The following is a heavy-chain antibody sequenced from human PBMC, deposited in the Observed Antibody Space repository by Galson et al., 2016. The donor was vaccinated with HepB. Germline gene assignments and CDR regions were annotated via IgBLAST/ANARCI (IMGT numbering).Heavy chain of an antibody. CDR2: ISGSGSTI. CDR1: GFTFSDYY. Sequence: SLRLSCAASGFTFSDYYMSWIRQAPGKGLEWISYISGSGSTIYYADSVKGRFTISRDNAKNSLYLQMTSLRAEDTAVCYCARGAGELLDYGMDVWGQGTTVTVSS. J-gene: IGHJ6*02. CDR3: ARGAGELLDYGMDV. D-gene: IGHD1-26*01. V-gene: IGHV3-11*01.